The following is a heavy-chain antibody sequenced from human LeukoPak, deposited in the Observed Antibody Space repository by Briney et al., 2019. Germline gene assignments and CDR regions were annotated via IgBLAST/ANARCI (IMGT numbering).Heavy chain of an antibody. CDR3: ARQPPYGSGNER. J-gene: IGHJ4*02. D-gene: IGHD3-10*01. CDR2: IYYSGST. V-gene: IGHV4-39*01. CDR1: GGSISSSSYY. Sequence: KPSETLSLTCTVSGGSISSSSYYWGWIRQPPGKGLEWIGSIYYSGSTYYNPSLKSRVTISVDTSKNQFSLKLSSVTAADTAVYYSARQPPYGSGNERWGQGTLVTVSS.